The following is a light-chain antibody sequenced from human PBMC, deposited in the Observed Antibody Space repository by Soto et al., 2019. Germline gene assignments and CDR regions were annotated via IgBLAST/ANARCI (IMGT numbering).Light chain of an antibody. V-gene: IGKV3D-15*01. Sequence: EIVMTQSPATLSVSPGERVTLSCRTTQSVSGNLAWYQQKPGQAPRLLIYGASTRATGIPARFSGSGSKTEFTLTISSLPSEDFAVYYCQQYNNWPWTFGQGTKVEIK. CDR3: QQYNNWPWT. J-gene: IGKJ1*01. CDR1: QSVSGN. CDR2: GAS.